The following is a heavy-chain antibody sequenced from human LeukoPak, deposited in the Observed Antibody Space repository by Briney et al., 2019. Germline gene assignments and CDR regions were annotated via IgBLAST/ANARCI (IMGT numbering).Heavy chain of an antibody. V-gene: IGHV1-18*01. CDR3: ARAGYCSGASCLHYFDY. J-gene: IGHJ4*02. CDR1: GYTFTSYG. D-gene: IGHD2-2*03. CDR2: ISAYNGNT. Sequence: ASVKVSCKASGYTFTSYGISWVRQAPGQGLEWMGWISAYNGNTNYAQKLQGRVTMTTDTSTSTAYMELRSLRSDDTAVYYCARAGYCSGASCLHYFDYWGQGTLVTVSS.